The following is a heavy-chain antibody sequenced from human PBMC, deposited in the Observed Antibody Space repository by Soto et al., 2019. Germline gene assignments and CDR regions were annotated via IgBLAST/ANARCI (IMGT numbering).Heavy chain of an antibody. CDR3: ARDQAVAGIDTAWAFDI. CDR2: IYYSGST. CDR1: GGSVSSGSYY. J-gene: IGHJ3*02. V-gene: IGHV4-61*01. Sequence: SETLSLTCTVSGGSVSSGSYYWSWIRQPPGKGLEWIGYIYYSGSTNYNPSLKSRVTISVDTSKNQFSLKLSSVAAADTAVYYCARDQAVAGIDTAWAFDIWGQGTMVTVSS. D-gene: IGHD6-19*01.